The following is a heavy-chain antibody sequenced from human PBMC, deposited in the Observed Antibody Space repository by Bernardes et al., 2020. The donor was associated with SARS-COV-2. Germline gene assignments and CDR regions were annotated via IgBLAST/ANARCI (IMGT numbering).Heavy chain of an antibody. CDR3: ARDGDGYFDY. Sequence: GGSLRLSCAASGFTFSSYCMSWVRQAPGKGLEWVANIKQDGSEKYYVDSAKGRFTISRDNAKNSLYLQMNSLRAEDTAVYFCARDGDGYFDYWGQGTLVTVSS. CDR2: IKQDGSEK. J-gene: IGHJ4*02. CDR1: GFTFSSYC. D-gene: IGHD2-21*01. V-gene: IGHV3-7*01.